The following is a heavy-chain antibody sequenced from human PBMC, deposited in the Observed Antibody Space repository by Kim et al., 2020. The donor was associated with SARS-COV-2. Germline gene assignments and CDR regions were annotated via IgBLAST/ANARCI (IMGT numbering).Heavy chain of an antibody. Sequence: YADAGKGRITIPRDNSKTTLYLQMNSRRAEDTAVYYCARDLTGVLGYGMDVWGQGTTVTVSS. D-gene: IGHD7-27*01. V-gene: IGHV3-33*01. CDR3: ARDLTGVLGYGMDV. J-gene: IGHJ6*02.